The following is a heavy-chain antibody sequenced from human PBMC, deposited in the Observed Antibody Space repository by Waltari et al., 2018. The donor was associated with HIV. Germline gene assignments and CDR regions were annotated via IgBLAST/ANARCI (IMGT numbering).Heavy chain of an antibody. Sequence: QVQLVQSGAEMTKRGASVRASCKASGYQFVGQYMHWVRQAPGQGLEWMGGINPNSGGTNYAKKFQGRVTMTADISINTAYMGLNSLKSDDTAVYYCVREFRTDPGDYGGEWGPGTLVTVSS. D-gene: IGHD2-21*02. CDR1: GYQFVGQY. J-gene: IGHJ4*02. V-gene: IGHV1-2*02. CDR3: VREFRTDPGDYGGE. CDR2: INPNSGGT.